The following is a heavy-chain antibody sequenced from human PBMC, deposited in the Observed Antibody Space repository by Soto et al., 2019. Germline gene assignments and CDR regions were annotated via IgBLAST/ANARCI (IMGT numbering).Heavy chain of an antibody. CDR3: ARASLTYCGGDCYYYYFDY. CDR1: GGTFSSYA. J-gene: IGHJ4*02. Sequence: SVKVSCKASGGTFSSYAISWVRQAPGQGLEWMGGIIPIFGTANYAQKFQGRVTITADESTSTAYMELSSLRSEDTAVYYCARASLTYCGGDCYYYYFDYWGQGTLVTVSS. CDR2: IIPIFGTA. V-gene: IGHV1-69*13. D-gene: IGHD2-21*02.